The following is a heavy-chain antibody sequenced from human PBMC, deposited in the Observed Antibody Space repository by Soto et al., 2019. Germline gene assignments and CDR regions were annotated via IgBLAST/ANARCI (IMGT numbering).Heavy chain of an antibody. CDR2: IYHSGST. CDR1: GGSISSGGYS. D-gene: IGHD3-22*01. V-gene: IGHV4-30-2*05. CDR3: ARERGVYYDSSGYYPQAFDY. Sequence: SETLSLTCAVSGGSISSGGYSWSWIRQPPGKGLEWIGYIYHSGSTYYNPSLKSRVTISVDTSKNQFSLKLSSVTAADTAVYYCARERGVYYDSSGYYPQAFDYWGQGTLVTVSS. J-gene: IGHJ4*02.